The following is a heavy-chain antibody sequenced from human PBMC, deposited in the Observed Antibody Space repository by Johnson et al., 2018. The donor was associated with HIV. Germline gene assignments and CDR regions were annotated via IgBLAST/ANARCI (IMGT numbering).Heavy chain of an antibody. V-gene: IGHV3-30*02. Sequence: QVQLVESGGGLVKPGGSLRLSCSASGFTFSSYGMHWVRQAPGKGLEWVAFIRYDGSKKYYVDSVKGRFNISRDNSKNTLYLQMNSLRAEDMAVYYCAKVSGIAAAGHDAFDIWGQGTVVTVSS. D-gene: IGHD6-13*01. CDR2: IRYDGSKK. CDR3: AKVSGIAAAGHDAFDI. J-gene: IGHJ3*02. CDR1: GFTFSSYG.